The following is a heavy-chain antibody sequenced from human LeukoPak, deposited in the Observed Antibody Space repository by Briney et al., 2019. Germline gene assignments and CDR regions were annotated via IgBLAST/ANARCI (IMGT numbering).Heavy chain of an antibody. CDR1: GFTFSSYS. CDR3: ARGACTNGVCREYYFDY. Sequence: GGSLRLSCAASGFTFSSYSMNWVRQAPGKGLEWVSSISSSSSYIYHADSVKGRFTISRDNAKNSLYLQMNSLRAEDTAVYYCARGACTNGVCREYYFDYWGQGTLVTVSS. V-gene: IGHV3-21*01. J-gene: IGHJ4*02. D-gene: IGHD2-8*01. CDR2: ISSSSSYI.